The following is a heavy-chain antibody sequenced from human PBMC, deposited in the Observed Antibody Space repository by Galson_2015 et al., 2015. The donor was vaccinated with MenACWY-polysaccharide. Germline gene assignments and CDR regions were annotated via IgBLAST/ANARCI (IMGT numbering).Heavy chain of an antibody. CDR1: GFSFSSYS. V-gene: IGHV3-48*01. D-gene: IGHD2-15*01. CDR2: ITPTGDPK. CDR3: ASRGVVTPYSLDY. Sequence: SLRLSCAASGFSFSSYSMTWVRQAPGKGLEWLSYITPTGDPKMYAGSVKGRFTISRDNAKNSLYLQMNNLRAEDTAVYYCASRGVVTPYSLDYWGQGTLVSVSS. J-gene: IGHJ4*02.